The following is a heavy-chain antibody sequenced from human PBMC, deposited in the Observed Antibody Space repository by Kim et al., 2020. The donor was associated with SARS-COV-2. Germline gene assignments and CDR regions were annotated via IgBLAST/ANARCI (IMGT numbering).Heavy chain of an antibody. Sequence: GGSLRLSCAASGFTFSSYAMSWVRQAPGKGLEWVSAISGSGGSTYYADSVKGRFTISRDNSKNTLYLQMNSLRAEDTAVYYCATRNHYYGSGSYSPLVDYWGQGTLVTVSS. CDR3: ATRNHYYGSGSYSPLVDY. CDR1: GFTFSSYA. J-gene: IGHJ4*02. V-gene: IGHV3-23*01. CDR2: ISGSGGST. D-gene: IGHD3-10*01.